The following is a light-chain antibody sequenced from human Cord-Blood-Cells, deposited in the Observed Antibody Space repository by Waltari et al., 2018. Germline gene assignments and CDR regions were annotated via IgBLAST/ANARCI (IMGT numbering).Light chain of an antibody. CDR1: QTVSSY. J-gene: IGKJ4*01. Sequence: EIVLKQSRATLSLSPGERATLYCRASQTVSSYLAWYQQKPGQAPRLLIYDASNRATGIPARFSGSGSGTDFTLTISSLEPEDFAVYYCQQRSNWPEVTFGGGTKVEIK. V-gene: IGKV3-11*01. CDR2: DAS. CDR3: QQRSNWPEVT.